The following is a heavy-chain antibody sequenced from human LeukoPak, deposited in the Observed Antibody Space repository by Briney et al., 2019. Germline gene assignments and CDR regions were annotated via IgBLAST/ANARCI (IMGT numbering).Heavy chain of an antibody. V-gene: IGHV3-7*01. D-gene: IGHD6-19*01. CDR2: IKREGREK. Sequence: GGSLRLSCAPSGFTSSRLGMTWVRQAPGKGLEWGANIKREGREKNYVDSVKGRFYISRDSVEDSLPLQMHSLRAEHTAVYCWARVCVSGWTECMDYWGQGTLVTVST. CDR3: ARVCVSGWTECMDY. J-gene: IGHJ4*02. CDR1: GFTSSRLG.